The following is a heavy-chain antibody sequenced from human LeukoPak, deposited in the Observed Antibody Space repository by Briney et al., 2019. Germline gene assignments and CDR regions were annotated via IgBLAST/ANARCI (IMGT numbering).Heavy chain of an antibody. D-gene: IGHD3-16*01. J-gene: IGHJ4*02. CDR1: GFTFSSYA. CDR2: ISSSSSYI. CDR3: ARGQPAYDLGRYYFDY. Sequence: PGGSLRLSCAASGFTFSSYAMSWVRQAPGKGLEWVSSISSSSSYIYYADSVKGRFTISRDNAKNSLYLQMNSLRAEDTAVYYCARGQPAYDLGRYYFDYWGQGTLVTVSS. V-gene: IGHV3-21*01.